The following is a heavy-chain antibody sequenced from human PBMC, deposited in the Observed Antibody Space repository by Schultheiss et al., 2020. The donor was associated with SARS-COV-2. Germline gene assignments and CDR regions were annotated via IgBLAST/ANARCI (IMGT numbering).Heavy chain of an antibody. CDR3: ARRGGYYESGSYFDN. V-gene: IGHV4-34*01. J-gene: IGHJ5*02. CDR2: INDSGST. CDR1: GGSLSDYY. Sequence: SETLSLTCAVYGGSLSDYYWSWIRQPPGKGLEWIGEINDSGSTNHNPSLKSRVTISVDTSKNQFSLKLSSVSAADTAVYYCARRGGYYESGSYFDNWGQGTLVTVSS. D-gene: IGHD3-10*01.